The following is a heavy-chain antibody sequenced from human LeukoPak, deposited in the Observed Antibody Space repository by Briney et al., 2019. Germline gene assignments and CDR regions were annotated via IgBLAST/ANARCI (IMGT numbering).Heavy chain of an antibody. D-gene: IGHD3-22*01. J-gene: IGHJ4*02. CDR1: GGSISSSSYY. CDR3: ARGAHDSSGPTY. V-gene: IGHV4-39*07. CDR2: IYYSGRT. Sequence: SETLSLTCTVSGGSISSSSYYWGWIRQPPGKGLEWIGSIYYSGRTYYNPSLKSRVTISVDTSKNQFSLKLSSVTAADTAVYYCARGAHDSSGPTYWGQGTLVTVSP.